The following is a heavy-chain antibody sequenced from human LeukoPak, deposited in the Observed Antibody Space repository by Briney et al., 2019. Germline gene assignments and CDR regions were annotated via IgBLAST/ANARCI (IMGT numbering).Heavy chain of an antibody. CDR2: ICSGGST. D-gene: IGHD2-15*01. J-gene: IGHJ1*01. CDR1: GFTVSSNY. Sequence: PEGSLRLSCAASGFTVSSNYMSWVRQAPGKGLEWVSVICSGGSTYYADSVKGRFTISRDNSKNTLYLQMNSLRAEDTAVYYCATGGSGGSFMVEYFQHWGQGTLVTVSS. V-gene: IGHV3-66*01. CDR3: ATGGSGGSFMVEYFQH.